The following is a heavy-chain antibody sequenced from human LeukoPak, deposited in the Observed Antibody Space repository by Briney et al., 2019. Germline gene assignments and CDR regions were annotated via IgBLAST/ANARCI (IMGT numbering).Heavy chain of an antibody. CDR1: GYTFTSYD. V-gene: IGHV1-8*01. CDR3: AGSAYYYDSSGLGIDP. J-gene: IGHJ5*02. D-gene: IGHD3-22*01. Sequence: ASVKVSCKASGYTFTSYDINWVRQATGQGLEWMGWMNPNSGNTGYAQKFQGRVTMTRNASISTAYMELSSLRSEDTAVYYCAGSAYYYDSSGLGIDPWGQGTLVTVSS. CDR2: MNPNSGNT.